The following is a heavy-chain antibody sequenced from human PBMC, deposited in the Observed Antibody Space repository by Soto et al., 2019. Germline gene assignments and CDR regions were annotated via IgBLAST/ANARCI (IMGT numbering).Heavy chain of an antibody. CDR2: ISGSGGTT. Sequence: DVQLLESGGGLVQPGGSLRLSCAPSGLTFRSYAMTWVRQAPGKGLEWVSAISGSGGTTYYADSVKGRFTISRDNSKNTLYLQMNSLRAADTAVYSCARSHDYGDYYFDYWGQGTLVTVSS. J-gene: IGHJ4*02. CDR3: ARSHDYGDYYFDY. V-gene: IGHV3-23*01. CDR1: GLTFRSYA. D-gene: IGHD4-17*01.